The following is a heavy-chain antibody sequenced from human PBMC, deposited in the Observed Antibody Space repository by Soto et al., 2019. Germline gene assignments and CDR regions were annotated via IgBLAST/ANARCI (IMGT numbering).Heavy chain of an antibody. J-gene: IGHJ4*02. D-gene: IGHD5-18*01. CDR3: ARDYSSYGPFDY. V-gene: IGHV3-30*03. Sequence: SLRLSCAASGFSFSTYGMHWVRQAPGKGLEWVAFISNDGSNKYYADSVKGRFTISRDNSKNTLYLQMSSLRAEDTAVYYCARDYSSYGPFDYWGQGTLVTVSS. CDR2: ISNDGSNK. CDR1: GFSFSTYG.